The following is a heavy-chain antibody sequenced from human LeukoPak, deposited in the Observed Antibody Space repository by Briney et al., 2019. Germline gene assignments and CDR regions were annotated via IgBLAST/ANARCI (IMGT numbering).Heavy chain of an antibody. CDR2: IDHSGST. V-gene: IGHV4-38-2*02. CDR1: GYSISSGYY. CDR3: ARDSGGYSYGLGPMNDY. Sequence: LETLSLTCTVSGYSISSGYYWGWIRQPPGKGLEWTGSIDHSGSTYYNPSLKSRVTISLDTSKNQFSLNLSSVTAADTAVYYCARDSGGYSYGLGPMNDYWGQGTLVTVSS. J-gene: IGHJ4*02. D-gene: IGHD5-18*01.